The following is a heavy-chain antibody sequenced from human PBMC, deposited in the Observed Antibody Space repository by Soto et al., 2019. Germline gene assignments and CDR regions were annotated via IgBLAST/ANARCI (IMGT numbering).Heavy chain of an antibody. CDR2: IWYDGSNK. CDR3: ARDGRLSVIAAAGTDAFDI. J-gene: IGHJ3*02. V-gene: IGHV3-33*01. Sequence: GGSLRLSCAASGFTFSSYGMHWVRQAPGKGLEWVAVIWYDGSNKYYADSVKGRFTISRDNSKNTLYLQMNSLRAEDTAVYYCARDGRLSVIAAAGTDAFDIWGQGTMVTVSS. CDR1: GFTFSSYG. D-gene: IGHD6-13*01.